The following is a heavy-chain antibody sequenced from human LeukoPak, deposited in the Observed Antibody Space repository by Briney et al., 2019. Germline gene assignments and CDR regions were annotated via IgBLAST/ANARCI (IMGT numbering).Heavy chain of an antibody. D-gene: IGHD6-6*01. Sequence: SETLSLTCTVSGGSISSYYWSWIRQPPGKGLEWIGYIYYSGSTNYNPSLKSRVTISVDTSKNQFSLKLSSVTAADTAVYYCARYQLIAALDYWGQGTLVTVSS. J-gene: IGHJ4*02. V-gene: IGHV4-59*12. CDR2: IYYSGST. CDR1: GGSISSYY. CDR3: ARYQLIAALDY.